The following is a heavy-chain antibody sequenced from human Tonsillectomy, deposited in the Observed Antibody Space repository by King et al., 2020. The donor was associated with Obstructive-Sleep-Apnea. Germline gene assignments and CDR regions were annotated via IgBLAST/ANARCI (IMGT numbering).Heavy chain of an antibody. J-gene: IGHJ4*02. CDR2: VFYSGST. D-gene: IGHD3-10*01. Sequence: QLQESGAGLVKPSETLSLTCTVSGASISTSNRYWGWIRQPPGKGLEWIGSVFYSGSTYYNPSLKSRVAISVDTSKNQFSLKLSSVTAADTAVYYCARVSGSGLVDYWGQGTLVSVSS. CDR1: GASISTSNRY. CDR3: ARVSGSGLVDY. V-gene: IGHV4-39*07.